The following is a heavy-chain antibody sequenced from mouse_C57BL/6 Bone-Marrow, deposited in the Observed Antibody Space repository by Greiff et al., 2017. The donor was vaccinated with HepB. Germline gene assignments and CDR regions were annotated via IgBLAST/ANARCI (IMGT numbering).Heavy chain of an antibody. CDR1: GFTFSDYG. Sequence: EVNVVESGGGLVKPGGSLKLSCAASGFTFSDYGMHWVRQAPEKGLEWVAYISSGSSTIYYADTVKGRFTISRDNAKNTLFLQMTSLRSEDTAMYCCAWCHRLIYDYWGQGTSVTVSS. CDR2: ISSGSSTI. V-gene: IGHV5-17*01. D-gene: IGHD2-3*01. CDR3: AWCHRLIYDY. J-gene: IGHJ4*01.